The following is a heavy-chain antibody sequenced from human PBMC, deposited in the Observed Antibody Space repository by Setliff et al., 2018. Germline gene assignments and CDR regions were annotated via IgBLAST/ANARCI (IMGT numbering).Heavy chain of an antibody. V-gene: IGHV1-69*05. Sequence: AASVKVSCKASGAPLSSLGISWVRQAPGQGLDWMGGIVPMFGTTKYAQNFQGRVTITTDESTSTAYMELRSLRSEDTAVYYCASDGYNFWSGESCFDYWGQGTLVTVSS. CDR1: GAPLSSLG. D-gene: IGHD3-3*01. CDR3: ASDGYNFWSGESCFDY. J-gene: IGHJ4*02. CDR2: IVPMFGTT.